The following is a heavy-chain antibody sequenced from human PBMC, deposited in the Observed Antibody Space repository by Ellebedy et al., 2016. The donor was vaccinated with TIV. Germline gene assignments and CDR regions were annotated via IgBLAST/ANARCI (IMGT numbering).Heavy chain of an antibody. J-gene: IGHJ3*01. D-gene: IGHD3-3*01. CDR3: AKGRWSGLFDAFDF. CDR1: GFIFDNYG. V-gene: IGHV3-33*03. CDR2: VWFDGSNE. Sequence: GGSLRLXXTASGFIFDNYGMNWVRQAPGKGLEWVAGVWFDGSNEDYGDSVRGRFTISRDNSKNTLYLQMNSLRAEDSAVYFCAKGRWSGLFDAFDFWGQGTVVTVSS.